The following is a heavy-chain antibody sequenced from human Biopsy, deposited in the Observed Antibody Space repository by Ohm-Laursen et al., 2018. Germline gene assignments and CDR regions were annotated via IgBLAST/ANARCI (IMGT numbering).Heavy chain of an antibody. CDR3: ARQDGYLGYEY. Sequence: SDTLSLTCTVSGDSISSYYWSWIRQPPGKGLEWIGYISGSSNTNYNPSLKSRVTLSTDTSETQFSLRLSFVTAADTAVYYCARQDGYLGYEYWGQGALVTVSS. CDR2: ISGSSNT. CDR1: GDSISSYY. J-gene: IGHJ4*02. V-gene: IGHV4-59*08. D-gene: IGHD5-24*01.